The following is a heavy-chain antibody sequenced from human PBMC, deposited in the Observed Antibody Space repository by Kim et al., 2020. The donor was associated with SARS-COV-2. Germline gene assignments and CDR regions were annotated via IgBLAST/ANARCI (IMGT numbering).Heavy chain of an antibody. V-gene: IGHV3-7*01. Sequence: DRSEKYYVNSLMGRFTISIENTKNSLYLQMNSLGAEDTAVYYCANDALDIWGQGTMVSVSS. CDR3: ANDALDI. CDR2: DRSEK. J-gene: IGHJ3*02.